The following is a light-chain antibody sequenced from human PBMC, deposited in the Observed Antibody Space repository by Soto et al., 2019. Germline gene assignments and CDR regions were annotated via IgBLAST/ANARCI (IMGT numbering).Light chain of an antibody. CDR1: QSVSSY. CDR2: DAS. V-gene: IGKV3-11*01. CDR3: QQRKKWPLT. Sequence: EIVLTQSPATLSLSPGERATLSCRASQSVSSYLAWYQQKPGQAPRLLINDASNRATGIPARFSGSGSGTDFTPTISNLGPEDFAVYYCQQRKKWPLTFGGGTKVDIK. J-gene: IGKJ4*01.